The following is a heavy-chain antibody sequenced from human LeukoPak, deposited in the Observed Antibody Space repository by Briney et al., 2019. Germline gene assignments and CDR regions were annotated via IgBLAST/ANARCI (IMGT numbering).Heavy chain of an antibody. J-gene: IGHJ5*02. D-gene: IGHD6-13*01. Sequence: SVKVSCKASGGTFSSYAISWVRQAPGQGLEWMGRIIPILGIANYAQKFQGRVTITADKSTSTAYMELSSLRSEDTAVYYCARTIAAAGKYWFDPWGQGTLVTVSS. CDR1: GGTFSSYA. V-gene: IGHV1-69*04. CDR3: ARTIAAAGKYWFDP. CDR2: IIPILGIA.